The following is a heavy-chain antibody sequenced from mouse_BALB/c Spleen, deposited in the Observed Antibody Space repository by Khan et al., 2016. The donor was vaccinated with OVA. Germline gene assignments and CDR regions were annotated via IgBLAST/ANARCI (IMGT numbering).Heavy chain of an antibody. CDR2: IDPFSGGT. J-gene: IGHJ3*01. V-gene: IGHV1S135*01. CDR3: ARHGVVAWFTY. CDR1: GYSFTSYY. Sequence: EVQLQQSGPELMKPGASVKISCKASGYSFTSYYIHWMMQSHGKSLEWIGYIDPFSGGTTYNQKFKGQATLTVDKSSSTAYILLSNLTSADSAVYYWARHGVVAWFTYWGQGTLVTVSA. D-gene: IGHD1-1*02.